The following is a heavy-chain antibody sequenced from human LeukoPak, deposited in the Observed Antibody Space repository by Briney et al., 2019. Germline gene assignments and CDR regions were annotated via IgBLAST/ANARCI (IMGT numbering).Heavy chain of an antibody. D-gene: IGHD2-2*01. Sequence: SETLSLTCTVSGYSISSGYYWGWIRQPPGKGLEWIGSIYHSGSTFYNSSLTSRVTISVDTSKNQFSLKLSSVTAADTAVYYCARDHSAHPAYFDYWGQGSLVTVSS. CDR2: IYHSGST. V-gene: IGHV4-38-2*02. CDR1: GYSISSGYY. J-gene: IGHJ4*02. CDR3: ARDHSAHPAYFDY.